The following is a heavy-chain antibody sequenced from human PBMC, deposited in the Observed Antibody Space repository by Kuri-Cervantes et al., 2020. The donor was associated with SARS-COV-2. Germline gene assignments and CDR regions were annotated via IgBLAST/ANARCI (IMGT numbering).Heavy chain of an antibody. CDR1: GYTFTSYG. CDR3: AAARYPDAFDI. V-gene: IGHV1-18*01. CDR2: ISAYNGNT. J-gene: IGHJ3*02. D-gene: IGHD5-18*01. Sequence: ASVKVSCKASGYTFTSYGISWVRQAPGQGLEWMGWISAYNGNTNYAQKFQERVTITRDMSTSTAYMELSSLRSEDTAVYYCAAARYPDAFDIWGQGTMVTVSS.